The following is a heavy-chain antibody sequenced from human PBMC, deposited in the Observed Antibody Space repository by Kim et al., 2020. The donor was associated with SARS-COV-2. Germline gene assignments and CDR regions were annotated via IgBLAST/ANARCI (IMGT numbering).Heavy chain of an antibody. V-gene: IGHV4-61*02. Sequence: SETLSLTCTVSGGSISSGSYYWSWIRQPAGKGLEWIGRIYTSGSTNYNPSLKSRVTISVDTSKNQFSLKLSSVTAADTAVYYCARGPFNYYDSSMRAFDIWGQGTMVTVSS. CDR1: GGSISSGSYY. J-gene: IGHJ3*02. D-gene: IGHD3-22*01. CDR3: ARGPFNYYDSSMRAFDI. CDR2: IYTSGST.